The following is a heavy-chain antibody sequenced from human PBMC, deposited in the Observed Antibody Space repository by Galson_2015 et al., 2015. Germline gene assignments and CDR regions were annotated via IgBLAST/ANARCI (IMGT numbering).Heavy chain of an antibody. Sequence: SLRLSCAASGFTFSSYSMNWVRQAPGKGLEWVSYISSSSSTIYYADSVKGRFTISRDNAKNSLYLQMNSLRAEDTAVYYCARVAPNYYDSSGYYPLDYWGQGTLVTVSS. J-gene: IGHJ4*02. CDR3: ARVAPNYYDSSGYYPLDY. V-gene: IGHV3-48*01. CDR1: GFTFSSYS. D-gene: IGHD3-22*01. CDR2: ISSSSSTI.